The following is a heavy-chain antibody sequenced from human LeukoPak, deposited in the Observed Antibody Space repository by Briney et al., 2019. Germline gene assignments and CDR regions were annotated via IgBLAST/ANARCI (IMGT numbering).Heavy chain of an antibody. V-gene: IGHV4-34*01. CDR2: INHSGST. J-gene: IGHJ5*02. CDR1: GGSFSGYY. D-gene: IGHD2-2*01. CDR3: ARGTKVVPAYNWFDP. Sequence: SETLSLTCAVSGGSFSGYYWSWIRQPPGKGLEWVGEINHSGSTNYNPSLKSRVNISVDTSKIQFSLKLSSVTAADTAVYYCARGTKVVPAYNWFDPWGQGTLVTVSS.